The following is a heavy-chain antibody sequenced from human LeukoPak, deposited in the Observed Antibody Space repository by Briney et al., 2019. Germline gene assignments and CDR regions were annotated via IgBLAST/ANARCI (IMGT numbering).Heavy chain of an antibody. J-gene: IGHJ6*03. CDR2: ISSSSSTI. D-gene: IGHD4-17*01. V-gene: IGHV3-48*01. CDR3: ARDPDYGDYCMDV. Sequence: GGSLRLSCAASGFTFSSYSMNWVRQAPGKGLEWVSYISSSSSTIYYADSLKGRFTISRDNAKNSLYLQMNSLRAEDTAVYYCARDPDYGDYCMDVWGKGTTVTVSS. CDR1: GFTFSSYS.